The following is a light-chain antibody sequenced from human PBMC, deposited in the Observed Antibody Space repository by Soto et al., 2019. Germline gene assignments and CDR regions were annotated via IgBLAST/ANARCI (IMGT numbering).Light chain of an antibody. Sequence: DIVMTQSPDSMAVSLGERGTINCKSSQSVLYSSNNKNYLSWYQQRPGQPPKLLIYWASTQESGVPDRFSGSGSGTDFTLTITSLQADDVAVYYCQQYESTPPTLGQGTKLEIK. J-gene: IGKJ2*01. CDR1: QSVLYSSNNKNY. CDR3: QQYESTPPT. V-gene: IGKV4-1*01. CDR2: WAS.